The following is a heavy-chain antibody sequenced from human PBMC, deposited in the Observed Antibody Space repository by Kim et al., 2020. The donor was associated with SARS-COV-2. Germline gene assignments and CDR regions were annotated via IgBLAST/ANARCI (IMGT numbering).Heavy chain of an antibody. J-gene: IGHJ4*02. D-gene: IGHD2-21*02. CDR3: AAGEGAAYCGGDCYSTLGY. Sequence: SVKVSCKASGFTFTSSAVQWVRQARGQRLEWIGWIVVGSGNTNYAQKFQERVTITRDMSTSTAYMELSSLRSEDTAVYYCAAGEGAAYCGGDCYSTLGYWVQGTLVTVSS. V-gene: IGHV1-58*01. CDR1: GFTFTSSA. CDR2: IVVGSGNT.